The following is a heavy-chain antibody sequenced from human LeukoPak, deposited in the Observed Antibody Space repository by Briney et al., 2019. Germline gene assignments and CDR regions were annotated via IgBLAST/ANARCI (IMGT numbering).Heavy chain of an antibody. Sequence: SETLSLTCAVYGGSFSGYYWSWIRQLPGKGLEWIGEINHSGSTNYNPSLKSRVTISVDTSKNQFSLKLSSVTAADTAVYYCARAGYSGYDYIPFDYWGQGTLVTVSS. D-gene: IGHD5-12*01. CDR2: INHSGST. CDR1: GGSFSGYY. CDR3: ARAGYSGYDYIPFDY. J-gene: IGHJ4*02. V-gene: IGHV4-34*01.